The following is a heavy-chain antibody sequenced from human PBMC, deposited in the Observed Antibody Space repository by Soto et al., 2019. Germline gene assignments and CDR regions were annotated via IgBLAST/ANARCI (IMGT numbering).Heavy chain of an antibody. D-gene: IGHD5-18*01. Sequence: GGSLRLSCEVSGFTFSNYAMAWVRQAPGKGLEYVSSITGNGGYTYYALSVKGRFTISRDNAKNSLYLQMNSLRAEDTAVYYCARHSYGIRKYFDYWGQGTLVTVSS. CDR2: ITGNGGYT. J-gene: IGHJ4*02. CDR1: GFTFSNYA. CDR3: ARHSYGIRKYFDY. V-gene: IGHV3-21*04.